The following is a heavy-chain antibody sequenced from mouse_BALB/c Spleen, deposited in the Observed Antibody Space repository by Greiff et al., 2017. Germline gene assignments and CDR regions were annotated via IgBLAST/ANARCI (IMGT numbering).Heavy chain of an antibody. CDR2: ISSGGST. J-gene: IGHJ1*01. CDR1: GFTFSSYA. V-gene: IGHV5-6-5*01. CDR3: AISGLRGYFDV. Sequence: DVKLQESGGGLVKPGGSLKLSCAASGFTFSSYAMSWVRQTPEKRLEWVASISSGGSTYYPDSVKGRFTISRDNARNILYLQMSSLRSEDTAMYYCAISGLRGYFDVWGAGTTVTVSS. D-gene: IGHD2-4*01.